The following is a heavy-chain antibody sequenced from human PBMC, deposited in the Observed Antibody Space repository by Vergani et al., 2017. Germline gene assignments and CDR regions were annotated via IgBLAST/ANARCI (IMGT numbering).Heavy chain of an antibody. CDR3: AKANPRNSGYDYLYYYHAMDV. D-gene: IGHD5-12*01. V-gene: IGHV3-23*01. CDR1: GFTFNHYA. CDR2: ISGSGGST. J-gene: IGHJ6*02. Sequence: EVQLLESGGDLVQPGGSLRLSCAASGFTFNHYAMNWVRQAPGKGLEWVSGISGSGGSTYYAGSVKGRFTISRDSSKNTLYLQMNSLSAGDNAVYYCAKANPRNSGYDYLYYYHAMDVWGQGTTVTVSS.